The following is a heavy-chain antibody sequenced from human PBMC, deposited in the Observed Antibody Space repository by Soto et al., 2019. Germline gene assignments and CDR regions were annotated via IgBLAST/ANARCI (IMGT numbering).Heavy chain of an antibody. V-gene: IGHV3-74*01. J-gene: IGHJ3*02. CDR1: GFTFSSYW. Sequence: GGSLRLSCAASGFTFSSYWMHWVRQAPGKGLVWVSRINSDGSSTSYADSVKGRFTISRDNAKNTLYLQMNSLRAEDTAVYYCARVEALWFGGLPAFDIWGQGTMVTVSS. CDR2: INSDGSST. CDR3: ARVEALWFGGLPAFDI. D-gene: IGHD3-10*01.